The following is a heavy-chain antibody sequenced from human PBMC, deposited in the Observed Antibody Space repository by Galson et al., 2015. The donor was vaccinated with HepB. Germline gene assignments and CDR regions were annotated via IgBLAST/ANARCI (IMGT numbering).Heavy chain of an antibody. CDR3: AKEGRMTTVTMDYFDY. CDR2: ISYDGSNK. CDR1: GFTFSSYG. Sequence: SLRLSCAASGFTFSSYGMHWVRQAPGKGLEWVAVISYDGSNKYYADSVKGRFTISRDNSKNTLYLQMNSLRAEDTAVYYCAKEGRMTTVTMDYFDYWGQGTLVTVSS. D-gene: IGHD4-17*01. J-gene: IGHJ4*02. V-gene: IGHV3-30*18.